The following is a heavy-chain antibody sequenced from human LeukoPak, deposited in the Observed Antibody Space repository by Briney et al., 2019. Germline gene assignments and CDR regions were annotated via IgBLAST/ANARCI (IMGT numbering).Heavy chain of an antibody. Sequence: GGSLRLSCAASGFTFSSYGMHWVRQAPGKGLEWVAVIWYDGSNKYYADSVKGRFTISRDNSKNTLYLQMNSLRAEDTAVYYCARASNCISSTCSVDYWGQGTLVTVSS. CDR3: ARASNCISSTCSVDY. D-gene: IGHD2/OR15-2a*01. CDR2: IWYDGSNK. J-gene: IGHJ4*02. V-gene: IGHV3-33*01. CDR1: GFTFSSYG.